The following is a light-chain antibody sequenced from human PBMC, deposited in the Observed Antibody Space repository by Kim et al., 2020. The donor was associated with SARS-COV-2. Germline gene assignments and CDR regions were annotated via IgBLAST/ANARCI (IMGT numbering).Light chain of an antibody. Sequence: RGGTTPLPCRASQSVSSYLAWYQQNPGQAPRFLIYDASNRATGIPARFSGSESGTDFTLTISSLEPEDFAVYYCQQRSNWPPALTFGGGTKVDIK. J-gene: IGKJ4*01. CDR2: DAS. CDR3: QQRSNWPPALT. V-gene: IGKV3-11*01. CDR1: QSVSSY.